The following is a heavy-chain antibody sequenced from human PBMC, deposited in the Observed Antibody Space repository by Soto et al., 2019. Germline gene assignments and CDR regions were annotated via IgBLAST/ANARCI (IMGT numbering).Heavy chain of an antibody. CDR1: GFSFSSYA. D-gene: IGHD1-26*01. CDR2: ISGSGGST. Sequence: EVQLLESGGGLVQPGGSLRLSCVGSGFSFSSYAMNWVRQAPGQGLEWVSAISGSGGSTYYADSVKGRFTISRDNSKNTLYLQMHSLRAEDTAVYYCAKVVGATRRTAEYYFDYWGQGTLVTVSS. J-gene: IGHJ4*02. CDR3: AKVVGATRRTAEYYFDY. V-gene: IGHV3-23*01.